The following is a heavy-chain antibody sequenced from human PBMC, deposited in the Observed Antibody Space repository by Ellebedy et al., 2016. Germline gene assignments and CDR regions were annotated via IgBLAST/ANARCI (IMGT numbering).Heavy chain of an antibody. CDR3: ARDISLRDPGGFDF. D-gene: IGHD1-14*01. Sequence: GESLKISCAASGFTFSGTWMTWVRQAPGKGLEWVSTISSTSTYIYYVDSVKGRFTISRDNARDSLSLQMNSLRAEDTAVYYCARDISLRDPGGFDFWGQGTLVTVSS. J-gene: IGHJ4*02. CDR2: ISSTSTYI. CDR1: GFTFSGTW. V-gene: IGHV3-21*01.